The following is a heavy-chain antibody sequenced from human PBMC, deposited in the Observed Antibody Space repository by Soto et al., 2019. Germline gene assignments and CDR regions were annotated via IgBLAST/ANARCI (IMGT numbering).Heavy chain of an antibody. D-gene: IGHD6-6*01. CDR3: ARVRLVRTYYYGMDV. CDR1: GGSISSYY. V-gene: IGHV4-59*01. Sequence: SETLSLTCTVSGGSISSYYWSWIRQPPGKGLEWIGYIYYSGSTNYNPSLKSRITISVDTSKNQSSLKLSSVTAADTAVYYCARVRLVRTYYYGMDVWGQGTTVTVSS. CDR2: IYYSGST. J-gene: IGHJ6*02.